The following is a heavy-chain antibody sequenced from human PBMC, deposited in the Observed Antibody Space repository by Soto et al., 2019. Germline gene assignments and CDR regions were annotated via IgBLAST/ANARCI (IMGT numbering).Heavy chain of an antibody. D-gene: IGHD2-2*01. CDR1: GFTFDDYT. V-gene: IGHV3-43*01. CDR2: ISWDGGST. J-gene: IGHJ3*02. Sequence: GGSRRLSCAASGFTFDDYTMHWVRQAPGKGLEWVSLISWDGGSTYYADSVKGRFTISRDNSKNSLYLQMNSLRTEDTALYYCAKDYCSGTSCAAPGIWGQGTMVTVSS. CDR3: AKDYCSGTSCAAPGI.